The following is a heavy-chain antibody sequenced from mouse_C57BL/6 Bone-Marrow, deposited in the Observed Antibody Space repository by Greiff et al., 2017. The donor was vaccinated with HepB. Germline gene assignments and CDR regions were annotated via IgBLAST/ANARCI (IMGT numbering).Heavy chain of an antibody. CDR3: ARGGNYGSRGYFDV. J-gene: IGHJ1*03. CDR1: GFTFSSYA. D-gene: IGHD1-1*01. CDR2: ISDGGSYT. Sequence: EVKLMESGGGLVKPGGSLKLSCAASGFTFSSYAMSWVRQTPEKRLEWVATISDGGSYTYYPDNVKGRFTISRDNAKNNLYLQMSHLKSEDTAMYYCARGGNYGSRGYFDVWGTGTTVTVSS. V-gene: IGHV5-4*03.